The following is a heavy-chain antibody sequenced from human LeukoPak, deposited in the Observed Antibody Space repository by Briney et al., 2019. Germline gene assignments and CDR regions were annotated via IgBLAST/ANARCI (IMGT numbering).Heavy chain of an antibody. CDR1: GFTFSDYY. J-gene: IGHJ3*02. Sequence: GGSLRLSRAASGFTFSDYYMSWIRQAPGKGLEWVSYISSSGSTIYYADSVKGRFTISRDNAKNSLYLQMNSLRAEDTAVYYCARAGSGWSPHAFDIWGQGTMVTVSS. CDR3: ARAGSGWSPHAFDI. V-gene: IGHV3-11*04. CDR2: ISSSGSTI. D-gene: IGHD6-19*01.